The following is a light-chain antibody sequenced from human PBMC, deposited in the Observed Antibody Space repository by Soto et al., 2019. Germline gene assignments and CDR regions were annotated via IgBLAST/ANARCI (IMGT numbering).Light chain of an antibody. CDR1: SSDVGSYNY. CDR2: EVS. CDR3: SSYTSSTTL. V-gene: IGLV2-14*01. Sequence: QSVLTQPASVSGSPGQSITISCTGASSDVGSYNYVSWYQQHPGKAPKLMIYEVSDRPSGISSRFSGSKSGNTASLTISGLQTKDEADYYCSSYTSSTTLFGAETKVTVL. J-gene: IGLJ1*01.